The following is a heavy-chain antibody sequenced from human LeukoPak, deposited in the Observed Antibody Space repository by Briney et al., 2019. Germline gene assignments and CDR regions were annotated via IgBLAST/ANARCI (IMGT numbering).Heavy chain of an antibody. CDR3: ARGDSSGYVRYFDY. CDR1: GFTFSSYS. Sequence: GGSLRLSCAASGFTFSSYSMNWVRQAPGKGLEWVSSISSSSSYIYYADSVKGQFTISRDNAKNSLYLQMNSLRAEDTAVYYCARGDSSGYVRYFDYWGQGTLVTVSS. V-gene: IGHV3-21*01. D-gene: IGHD3-22*01. J-gene: IGHJ4*02. CDR2: ISSSSSYI.